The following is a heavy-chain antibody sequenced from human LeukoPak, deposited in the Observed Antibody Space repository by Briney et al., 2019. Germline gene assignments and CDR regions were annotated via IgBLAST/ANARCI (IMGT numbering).Heavy chain of an antibody. CDR1: GYTFTGYY. V-gene: IGHV1-2*02. D-gene: IGHD6-6*01. CDR2: INPNSGGT. J-gene: IGHJ4*02. Sequence: ASVKVSCKASGYTFTGYYMHWVRQAPGRGLEWMGWINPNSGGTNYAQKFQGRVTMTRDTSISTAYMELSGLRSDDTAVYYCARTRLFVSQPSSIAARDFDYWGQGTLVTVSS. CDR3: ARTRLFVSQPSSIAARDFDY.